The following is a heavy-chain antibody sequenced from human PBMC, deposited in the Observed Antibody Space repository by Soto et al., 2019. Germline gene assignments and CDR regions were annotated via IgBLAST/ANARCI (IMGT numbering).Heavy chain of an antibody. CDR1: GGSISSYY. D-gene: IGHD6-13*01. V-gene: IGHV4-59*01. Sequence: SETLSLTXTVSGGSISSYYWSWIRQPPGKGLEWIGYIYYSGSTNYNPSLKSRVTISVDTSKNQFSLKLSSVTAADTAVYYCARDLRIAAAGIWYYYGMDVWGQGTTVTVSS. CDR3: ARDLRIAAAGIWYYYGMDV. CDR2: IYYSGST. J-gene: IGHJ6*02.